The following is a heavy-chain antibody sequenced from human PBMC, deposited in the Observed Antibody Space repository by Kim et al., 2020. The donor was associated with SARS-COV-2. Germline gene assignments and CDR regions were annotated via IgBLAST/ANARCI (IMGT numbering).Heavy chain of an antibody. CDR1: GGTFSSYA. V-gene: IGHV1-69*13. D-gene: IGHD6-19*01. Sequence: SVKVSCKASGGTFSSYAISWVRQAPGQGLEWMGGIIPIFGTANYAQKFQGRVTITADESTSTAYMELSSLRSEDTAVYYCASGAPYSCGWYCFDPWGQGTLVTVSS. J-gene: IGHJ5*02. CDR3: ASGAPYSCGWYCFDP. CDR2: IIPIFGTA.